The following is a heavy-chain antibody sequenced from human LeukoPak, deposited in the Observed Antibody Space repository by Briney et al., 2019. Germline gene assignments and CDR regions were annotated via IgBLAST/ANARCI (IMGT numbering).Heavy chain of an antibody. D-gene: IGHD1-14*01. J-gene: IGHJ4*02. Sequence: SETLSLTCTVSGGSISSYYWSWIRQPPGKGLEWIGYIFYSGSTNYNPSLKRRVTISVDTSKHQFSLKLTSVAAADTAVNYCARGGTNRAFDYSGQGTLVTVSS. CDR1: GGSISSYY. CDR3: ARGGTNRAFDY. V-gene: IGHV4-59*01. CDR2: IFYSGST.